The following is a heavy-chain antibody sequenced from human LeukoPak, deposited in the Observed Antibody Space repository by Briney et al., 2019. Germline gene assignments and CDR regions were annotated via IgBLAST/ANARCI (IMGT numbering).Heavy chain of an antibody. CDR2: IYYSGST. CDR1: GGSISSYY. J-gene: IGHJ5*02. CDR3: ASGPHYDYVWGSYRYNWFDP. D-gene: IGHD3-16*02. Sequence: SETLSLTCTVSGGSISSYYWSWIRQPPGKGLEWIGYIYYSGSTNYNPSLKSRVTISVDTSKNQFSLKLSSVTAADTAVYYCASGPHYDYVWGSYRYNWFDPWGQGTLVTVSS. V-gene: IGHV4-59*12.